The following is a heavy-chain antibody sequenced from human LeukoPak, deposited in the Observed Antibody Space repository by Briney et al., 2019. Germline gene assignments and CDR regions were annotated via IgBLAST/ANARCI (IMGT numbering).Heavy chain of an antibody. Sequence: GALRLSCAASGFTFSSYAMNWVRQAPDKGLEWVAVISYDESNKYYADSVKGRITVPRDNSKNTLYLQMNSLRVEDTAVYYCARPTQPTVTTSLEYWGQGTLVTVSS. CDR2: ISYDESNK. V-gene: IGHV3-30*04. CDR1: GFTFSSYA. J-gene: IGHJ4*02. CDR3: ARPTQPTVTTSLEY. D-gene: IGHD4-17*01.